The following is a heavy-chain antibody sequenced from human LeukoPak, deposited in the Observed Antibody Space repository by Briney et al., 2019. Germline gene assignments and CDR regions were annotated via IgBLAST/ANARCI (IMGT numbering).Heavy chain of an antibody. J-gene: IGHJ4*02. CDR3: ARLSIVGATNFDY. Sequence: PSETLSLTCTVSGASITSYYWSWIRQPPGKVLEWIGYIYYSGSTTYKPSLKSRVTISVDTSKNQFSLKLSSVTAADTAVYYCARLSIVGATNFDYWGQGTIVTVSS. D-gene: IGHD1-26*01. CDR1: GASITSYY. CDR2: IYYSGST. V-gene: IGHV4-59*08.